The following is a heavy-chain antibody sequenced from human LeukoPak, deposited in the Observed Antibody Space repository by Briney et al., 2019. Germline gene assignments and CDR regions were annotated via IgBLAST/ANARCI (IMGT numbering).Heavy chain of an antibody. J-gene: IGHJ5*02. V-gene: IGHV3-74*01. CDR2: INRDGSTT. Sequence: GGSLRLSCAASGFTFSTYWMHWVRQAPGKGLVWVSRINRDGSTTSYADSVKGRFTISRDTAKNTLYLQMNSLRAEDTAVYYCAREYGFGSGSYFPWGQGTLVTVSS. CDR1: GFTFSTYW. D-gene: IGHD3-10*01. CDR3: AREYGFGSGSYFP.